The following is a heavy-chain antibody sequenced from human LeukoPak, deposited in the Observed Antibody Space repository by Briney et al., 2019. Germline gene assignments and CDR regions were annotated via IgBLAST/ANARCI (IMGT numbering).Heavy chain of an antibody. CDR2: VSAGDDNT. CDR1: GFTFSNLA. CDR3: ATDSQYDYFWGNYRYTGYYYMDV. V-gene: IGHV3-23*01. J-gene: IGHJ6*03. D-gene: IGHD3-16*02. Sequence: GGSLRHSCAASGFTFSNLAMNGVPHAPGKGLEEVSSVSAGDDNTYYAASVKGRLTISRDNSKNRVFLQMTSLRAEDSALYSCATDSQYDYFWGNYRYTGYYYMDVWGGGPTVTVSS.